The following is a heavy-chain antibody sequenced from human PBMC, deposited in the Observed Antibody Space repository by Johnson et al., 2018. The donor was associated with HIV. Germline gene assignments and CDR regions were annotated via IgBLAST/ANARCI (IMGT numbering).Heavy chain of an antibody. CDR2: TSNDGSNK. CDR3: ASISLGAFDI. CDR1: GFTFSSYG. V-gene: IGHV3-30*03. J-gene: IGHJ3*02. Sequence: QVQLVESGGGVVQPGRSLRVSCAASGFTFSSYGMHWVRQAPGKGLEWVAVTSNDGSNKYYADSVKGRFTIYRDNFKNTLYLQMGSLRAEDMAVYFCASISLGAFDIWGQGTLVTVSS.